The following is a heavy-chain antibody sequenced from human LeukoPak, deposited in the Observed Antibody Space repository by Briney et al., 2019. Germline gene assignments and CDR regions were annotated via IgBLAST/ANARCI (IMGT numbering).Heavy chain of an antibody. J-gene: IGHJ5*02. D-gene: IGHD2-15*01. CDR1: GYTFTSYG. CDR3: ARVFHCSGGSCYAKSNWFDP. Sequence: ASVKVSCKASGYTFTSYGISWVRQAPGQGLEWMGWISAYNGNTNYAQKLQGRVTMTTDTSTSTAYMELRSLRSDDTAVYYCARVFHCSGGSCYAKSNWFDPWGQGTLVTVSS. V-gene: IGHV1-18*01. CDR2: ISAYNGNT.